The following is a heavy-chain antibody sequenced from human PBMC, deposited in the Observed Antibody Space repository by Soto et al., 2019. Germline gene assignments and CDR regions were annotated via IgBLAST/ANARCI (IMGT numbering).Heavy chain of an antibody. D-gene: IGHD2-8*01. J-gene: IGHJ6*02. CDR2: IYPGDSDT. Sequence: GASLKISGKGSGYSFTSYWIGWVRKMHVKGQEWMGIIYPGDSDTRYSPSFQGQVTISDDKSISTTYLQWSSLKASDTAMYYCARPSKMGLDYGMDVWGQVTTVTVSS. V-gene: IGHV5-51*01. CDR3: ARPSKMGLDYGMDV. CDR1: GYSFTSYW.